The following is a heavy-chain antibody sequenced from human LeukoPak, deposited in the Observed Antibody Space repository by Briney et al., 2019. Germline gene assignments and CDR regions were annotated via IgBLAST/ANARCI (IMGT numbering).Heavy chain of an antibody. V-gene: IGHV2-70*04. Sequence: SGPALVKPTQTLTLTCTFSGFSLSTSGMRVSWIRQPPGKALEWLARIDWDDDKFYSTSLKTRLTVSKDTSKNQVVLTMTNMDPVDTATYYCARLGIYGGKRDYFDYWDQGTLVTVSS. CDR3: ARLGIYGGKRDYFDY. J-gene: IGHJ4*02. CDR1: GFSLSTSGMR. D-gene: IGHD5-12*01. CDR2: IDWDDDK.